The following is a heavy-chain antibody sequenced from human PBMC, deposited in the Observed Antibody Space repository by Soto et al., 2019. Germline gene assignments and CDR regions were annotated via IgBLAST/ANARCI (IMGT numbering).Heavy chain of an antibody. J-gene: IGHJ5*02. CDR1: GGSISSSSYY. V-gene: IGHV4-39*01. CDR2: IYYSGST. CDR3: ATSRGAGVWFDP. D-gene: IGHD2-8*01. Sequence: QLQLQESGPGLVKPSETLSLTCTVSGGSISSSSYYWGWIRQPPGKGLEWIGSIYYSGSTYYNPSLKSRVXLXVXXSKTLFSLKLSSVTAADTAVYYCATSRGAGVWFDPWGQGTLVTVSS.